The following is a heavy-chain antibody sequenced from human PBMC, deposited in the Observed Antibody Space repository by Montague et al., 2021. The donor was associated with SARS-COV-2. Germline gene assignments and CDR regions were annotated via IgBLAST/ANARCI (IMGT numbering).Heavy chain of an antibody. D-gene: IGHD3-3*01. V-gene: IGHV4-34*01. J-gene: IGHJ4*02. CDR1: GGTFSAHS. CDR3: ARGGLAGGNYDIWSFSYTSPLDY. CDR2: INHRGST. Sequence: SETLSLTCAVYGGTFSAHSWSWVRQSPRKGLEWIGEINHRGSTTYMSSLKSRVTMSVDTSKNQFSLELSSVTAADTAIYYCARGGLAGGNYDIWSFSYTSPLDYWGQGTLVTVSS.